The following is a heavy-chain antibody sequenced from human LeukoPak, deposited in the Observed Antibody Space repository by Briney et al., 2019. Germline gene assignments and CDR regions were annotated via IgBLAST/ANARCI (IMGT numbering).Heavy chain of an antibody. V-gene: IGHV3-48*01. CDR3: ARERGEYSSGTFDY. D-gene: IGHD6-19*01. J-gene: IGHJ4*02. Sequence: GGSLRLSCAASGFTFSSYSMNWVRQAPGKGLEWVSYISSSSTIYYADSVKGRFTISRDNAKNSLYLQMNSLRAEDTAVYYCARERGEYSSGTFDYWGQGTLVTVSS. CDR1: GFTFSSYS. CDR2: ISSSSTI.